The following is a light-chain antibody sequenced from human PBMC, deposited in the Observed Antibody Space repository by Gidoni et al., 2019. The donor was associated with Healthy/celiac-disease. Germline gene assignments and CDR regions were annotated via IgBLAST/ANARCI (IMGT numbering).Light chain of an antibody. CDR1: PSVSSY. V-gene: IGKV3-11*01. Sequence: EIVLTQSPATLSLSPGERATLSCRASPSVSSYLAWYQQKTGQAPRLLIDDASNRATGIPDRFSGSGSGTDFTLTISSLEPEDFAVYYCQQRSNWYTFGQGTKLEIK. CDR2: DAS. J-gene: IGKJ2*01. CDR3: QQRSNWYT.